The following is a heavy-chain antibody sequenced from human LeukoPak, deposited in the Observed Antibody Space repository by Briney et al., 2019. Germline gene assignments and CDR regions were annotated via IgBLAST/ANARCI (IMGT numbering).Heavy chain of an antibody. CDR3: ARGIYYLIEY. CDR1: GYSISSGDY. V-gene: IGHV4-38-2*01. Sequence: SETLSLTCAVSGYSISSGDYWGWIRQSPGKGLEWIGNIFHSGNTYHNPSLKSRVTISVDTSKNEFSLKLSSVTAADTAVYYCARGIYYLIEYWGQGTLVTVSS. CDR2: IFHSGNT. D-gene: IGHD3-10*01. J-gene: IGHJ4*02.